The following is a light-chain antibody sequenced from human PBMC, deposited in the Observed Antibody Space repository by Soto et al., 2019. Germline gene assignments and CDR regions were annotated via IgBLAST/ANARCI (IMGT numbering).Light chain of an antibody. Sequence: IVLTQSPGTLSLSPGEGATLSCRASQSVTSSYLAWDQQKPGQSPRLILYGASSRAAGIPDRFSGGGSGTDFTLTISRLEPEDFAVYYCQQYGRSPPWTFGQGTKVDIK. J-gene: IGKJ1*01. CDR3: QQYGRSPPWT. V-gene: IGKV3-20*01. CDR1: QSVTSSY. CDR2: GAS.